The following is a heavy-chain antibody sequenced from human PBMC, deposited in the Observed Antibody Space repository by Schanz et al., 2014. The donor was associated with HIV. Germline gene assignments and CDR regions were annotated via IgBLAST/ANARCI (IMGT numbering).Heavy chain of an antibody. CDR2: ISFDGGEK. Sequence: HVHLVESGGGVVQPGRSLRLSCAASGFTFSSYGMHWVRQAPGKGLEWVAVISFDGGEKHYADSAKGRFTISRDNSKNTLYLQMNSLRAEDTAVYYCAKGARAHKVTTGVDVWGPGTTVTVSS. CDR3: AKGARAHKVTTGVDV. CDR1: GFTFSSYG. V-gene: IGHV3-30*18. D-gene: IGHD4-17*01. J-gene: IGHJ6*02.